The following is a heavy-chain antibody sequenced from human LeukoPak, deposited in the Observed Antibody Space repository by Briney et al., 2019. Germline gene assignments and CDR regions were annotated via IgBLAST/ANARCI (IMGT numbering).Heavy chain of an antibody. V-gene: IGHV3-23*01. CDR1: GFTLSSYA. J-gene: IGHJ6*03. CDR3: AKGGIAARDYYYMDV. D-gene: IGHD6-6*01. Sequence: GGSLRLSCAASGFTLSSYAMSWVRQAPGKGLEWVSAISDSGNTYHADSVKGRFTISRDSSKNTLFLQMNRLRPEDTAVYYCAKGGIAARDYYYMDVWGKGTTVTVSS. CDR2: ISDSGNT.